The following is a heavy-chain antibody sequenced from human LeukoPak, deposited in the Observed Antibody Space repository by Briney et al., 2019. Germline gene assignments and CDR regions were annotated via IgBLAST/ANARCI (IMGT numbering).Heavy chain of an antibody. CDR2: ISAYNGNT. CDR3: ARSMSNVCEHLDY. D-gene: IGHD2/OR15-2a*01. V-gene: IGHV1-18*01. Sequence: ASVKVSCKASGYTFTSYSISWVRQAPGQGLEWMGWISAYNGNTIYAQKVKGRVTMTTDTSTSTAYMELRSLKSDDTAVYYCARSMSNVCEHLDYWGQGTLVIVSS. CDR1: GYTFTSYS. J-gene: IGHJ4*02.